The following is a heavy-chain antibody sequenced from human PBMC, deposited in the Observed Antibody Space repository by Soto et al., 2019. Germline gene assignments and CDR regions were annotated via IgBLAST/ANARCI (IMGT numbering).Heavy chain of an antibody. V-gene: IGHV3-7*01. J-gene: IGHJ1*01. CDR2: IKEDGSEI. Sequence: YWMSWVRQAPGKGLEWVASIKEDGSEIYYLHSVRGRFSISRDSAGNALHLTMNYLSAEDTGVYFCARDFGLDYVNGGQGTLVTV. D-gene: IGHD3-16*01. CDR1: YW. CDR3: ARDFGLDYVN.